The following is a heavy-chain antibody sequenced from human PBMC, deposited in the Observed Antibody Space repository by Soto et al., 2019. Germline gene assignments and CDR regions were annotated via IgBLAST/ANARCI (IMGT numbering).Heavy chain of an antibody. CDR1: GYSFTSYW. CDR2: IYPGDSDT. J-gene: IGHJ5*02. CDR3: ALYGEFQKNWFDP. Sequence: GESLKISCKGSGYSFTSYWIGWVRQMPGKGLEWMGIIYPGDSDTRYSPSFQGQVTISADKSISTAYLQWSSLKTSDTAMYYCALYGEFQKNWFDPWGQGTLVTVSS. D-gene: IGHD3-10*01. V-gene: IGHV5-51*01.